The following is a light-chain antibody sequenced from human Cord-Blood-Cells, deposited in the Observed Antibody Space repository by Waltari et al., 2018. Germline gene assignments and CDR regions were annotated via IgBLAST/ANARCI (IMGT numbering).Light chain of an antibody. Sequence: DIQLTQSPSFLSASVGDRVPITCRASQGISSYLAWYQQIPWKAPKLLSYAASTLQSGVPSRFSGSGSATELTLTISSLQPEDFATYYCRQLNIYPIVTVGPGTKVDIK. CDR2: AAS. J-gene: IGKJ3*01. V-gene: IGKV1-9*01. CDR1: QGISSY. CDR3: RQLNIYPIVT.